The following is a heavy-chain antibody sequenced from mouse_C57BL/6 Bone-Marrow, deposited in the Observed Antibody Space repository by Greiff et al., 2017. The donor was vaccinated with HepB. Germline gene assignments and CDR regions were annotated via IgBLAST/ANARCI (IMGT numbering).Heavy chain of an antibody. CDR2: ISNGGGST. CDR1: GFTFSDYY. D-gene: IGHD1-1*02. Sequence: EVKVVESGGGLVQPGGSLKLSCAASGFTFSDYYMYWVRQTPEKRLEWVAYISNGGGSTYYPDTVKGRFTISRDNAKNTLYLQMSRLKSEDTAMYYCARQNYGFFAYWGQGTLVTVSA. CDR3: ARQNYGFFAY. V-gene: IGHV5-12*01. J-gene: IGHJ3*01.